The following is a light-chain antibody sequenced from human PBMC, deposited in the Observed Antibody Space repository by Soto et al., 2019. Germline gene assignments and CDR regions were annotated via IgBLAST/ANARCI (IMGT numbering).Light chain of an antibody. CDR2: KAS. V-gene: IGKV1-5*03. CDR3: QQYKSYRA. J-gene: IGKJ1*01. Sequence: DIQMTQSPSTLSASVGDRVTITCRASQSISSWLAWYQQKPGKAPKLLIYKASSLESGVPSRFSGSGSGTEFTLTISSLQPDDSATYYCQQYKSYRAFGQGTKVDI. CDR1: QSISSW.